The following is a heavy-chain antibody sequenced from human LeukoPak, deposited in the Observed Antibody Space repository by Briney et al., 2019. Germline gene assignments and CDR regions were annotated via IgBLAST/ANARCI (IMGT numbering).Heavy chain of an antibody. CDR1: GFTFSSYW. V-gene: IGHV4-34*01. D-gene: IGHD3-10*01. CDR2: INHSGST. Sequence: GSLRLSCEASGFTFSSYWMSWVRQPPGKGLEWIGEINHSGSTNYNPSLKSRVTISVDTSKNQFSLKLSSVTAADTAVYYCARATFHGSGTPATSYYFDYWGQGTLVTVSS. J-gene: IGHJ4*02. CDR3: ARATFHGSGTPATSYYFDY.